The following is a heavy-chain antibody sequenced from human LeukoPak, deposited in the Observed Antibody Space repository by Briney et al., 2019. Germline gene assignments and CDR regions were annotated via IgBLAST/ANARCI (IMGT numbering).Heavy chain of an antibody. D-gene: IGHD3-22*01. CDR1: GGSISSGGYY. J-gene: IGHJ4*02. V-gene: IGHV4-31*03. CDR3: ARGADYYDSSGYYHFDY. Sequence: SETLSLTCTVSGGSISSGGYYWGWIRQHPGKGLEWIGYIYYSGSTYYNPSLKSRVTISVDTSKNQFSLKLSSVTAADTAVYYCARGADYYDSSGYYHFDYWGQGTLVTVSS. CDR2: IYYSGST.